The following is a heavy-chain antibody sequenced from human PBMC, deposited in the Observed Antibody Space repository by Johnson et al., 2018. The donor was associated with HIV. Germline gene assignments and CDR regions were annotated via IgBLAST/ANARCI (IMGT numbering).Heavy chain of an antibody. D-gene: IGHD5-24*01. CDR2: LTSGGDT. Sequence: VQLVESGGGLVQPGGSLRLSCAASRLTVSSNYMTWVRQAPGKGLEWVSVLTSGGDTWYADSVTGRFIISRDNSKNTLYLQMNGLRSEDTAVYYCARGCRDGYPCDAFDIWGQGTMVTVSS. V-gene: IGHV3-66*01. CDR1: RLTVSSNY. CDR3: ARGCRDGYPCDAFDI. J-gene: IGHJ3*02.